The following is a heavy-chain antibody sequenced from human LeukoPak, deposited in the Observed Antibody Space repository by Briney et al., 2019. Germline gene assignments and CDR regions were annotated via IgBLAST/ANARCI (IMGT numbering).Heavy chain of an antibody. D-gene: IGHD3-22*01. V-gene: IGHV1-8*03. CDR3: ARGHFNTYYYDSSGSSFDY. J-gene: IGHJ4*02. CDR2: MNPNSGNT. Sequence: ASVKVSCKASGYTFTSYDINWVRQATGQGLEWMGWMNPNSGNTGYAQKFQGRVTITRNTSISTAYMELSSLRSEDTAVYYCARGHFNTYYYDSSGSSFDYWGQGTLVTVSS. CDR1: GYTFTSYD.